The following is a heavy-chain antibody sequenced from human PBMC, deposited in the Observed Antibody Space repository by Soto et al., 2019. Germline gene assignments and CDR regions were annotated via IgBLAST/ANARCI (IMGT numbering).Heavy chain of an antibody. D-gene: IGHD5-12*01. CDR1: GFTFSSYE. CDR2: ISSSGSTI. CDR3: ARYYSGYPFGMDV. Sequence: PGGSLRLSCAASGFTFSSYEMNWVRQAPGKGLEWVSYISSSGSTIYYADSVKGRFTISRDNAKNSLYLQMNSLRAEDTAVYYCARYYSGYPFGMDVWGQGTTVTVSS. J-gene: IGHJ6*02. V-gene: IGHV3-48*03.